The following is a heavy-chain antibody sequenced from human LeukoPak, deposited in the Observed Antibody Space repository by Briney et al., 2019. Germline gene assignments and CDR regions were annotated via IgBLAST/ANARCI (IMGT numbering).Heavy chain of an antibody. CDR3: AREGIVVAEEYYYGMDV. CDR1: GFIVSSNY. J-gene: IGHJ6*02. V-gene: IGHV3-53*01. CDR2: IYRGVNT. D-gene: IGHD6-19*01. Sequence: PGGSLRLSCAASGFIVSSNYLSWVRQAPGKGLEGVSIIYRGVNTYYADSVKGRFTISRDSSKNTLYLQMNSLRVEDTAVYYCAREGIVVAEEYYYGMDVWGQGTTVTVSS.